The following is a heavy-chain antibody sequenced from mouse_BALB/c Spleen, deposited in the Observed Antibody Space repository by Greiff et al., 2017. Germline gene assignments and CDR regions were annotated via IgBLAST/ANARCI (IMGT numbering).Heavy chain of an antibody. V-gene: IGHV14-4*02. D-gene: IGHD3-1*01. J-gene: IGHJ4*01. CDR2: IDPENGDT. CDR3: NARDGHAMEY. Sequence: VQLQQSGAELVRSGASVKLSCTASGFNIKDYYMHWVKQRPEQGLEWIGWIDPENGDTEYAPKFQGKATMTADTSSNTAYLQLSSLTSEDTAVYYCNARDGHAMEYWGQGDSVTVSS. CDR1: GFNIKDYY.